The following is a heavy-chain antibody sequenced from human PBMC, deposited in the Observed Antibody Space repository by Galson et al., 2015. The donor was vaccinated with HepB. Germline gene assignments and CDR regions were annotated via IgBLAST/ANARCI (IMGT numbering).Heavy chain of an antibody. CDR1: GGSFSSYQ. Sequence: SETLSLTCAVYGGSFSSYQWTWIRQPPGKGLEWIGEINHSGNTKYKTSLESRVIIFVDTSKNQFSLTRGSVTAGDTAVYYCAGYESGSPRSGPWGQGSLVIVSS. J-gene: IGHJ5*02. D-gene: IGHD3-10*01. CDR3: AGYESGSPRSGP. CDR2: INHSGNT. V-gene: IGHV4-34*01.